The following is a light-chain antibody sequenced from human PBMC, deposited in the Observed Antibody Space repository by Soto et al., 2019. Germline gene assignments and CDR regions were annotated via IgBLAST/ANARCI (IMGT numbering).Light chain of an antibody. CDR2: ANN. J-gene: IGLJ3*02. V-gene: IGLV1-44*01. CDR3: AAWDDSLKGWV. CDR1: DSNIGSEN. Sequence: QSVLTQPPSASGTPGQRVTISCSGSDSNIGSENVNWYQQVPGTAPKLLIYANNQRPSGVPDRFSVSKSGTSASLAIGGLXXXXXXXYYXAAWDDSLKGWVFGGXT.